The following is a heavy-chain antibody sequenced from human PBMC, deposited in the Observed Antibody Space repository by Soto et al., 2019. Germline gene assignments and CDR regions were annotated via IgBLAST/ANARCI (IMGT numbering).Heavy chain of an antibody. CDR2: IIPVFCTP. CDR3: ARGGALSTSWYWGDGLDS. Sequence: QVQLEQSGSEVKKSGSSVKVSCKASGDSFSSHAITWVRQAPGHGLEWMGGIIPVFCTPSYAQRFQGRLTITADKSTNTSYMELRSLRSEDTAVYFCARGGALSTSWYWGDGLDSWGQGTQVTVSS. CDR1: GDSFSSHA. J-gene: IGHJ4*02. V-gene: IGHV1-69*06. D-gene: IGHD2-2*01.